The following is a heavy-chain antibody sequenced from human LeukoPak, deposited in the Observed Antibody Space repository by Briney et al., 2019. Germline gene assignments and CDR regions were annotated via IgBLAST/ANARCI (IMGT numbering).Heavy chain of an antibody. D-gene: IGHD6-13*01. CDR3: AKGGYGY. Sequence: GGSLRLSCAASGFTFNGYGMNWVRQAPGKGLEWVSYISSISSTIHYSDSVKGRFTISRDNAKNSLYLQMNSLRAEDTAVYYCAKGGYGYWGQGTLVTVSS. CDR1: GFTFNGYG. J-gene: IGHJ4*02. CDR2: ISSISSTI. V-gene: IGHV3-48*01.